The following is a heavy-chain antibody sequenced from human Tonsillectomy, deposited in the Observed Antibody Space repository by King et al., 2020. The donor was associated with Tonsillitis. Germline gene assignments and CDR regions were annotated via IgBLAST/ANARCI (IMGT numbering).Heavy chain of an antibody. J-gene: IGHJ4*02. V-gene: IGHV3-9*01. CDR2: IRWNSGII. Sequence: EVQLVESGGGLAQPGRSRTLSCAASGFAFEDYAMHWVRQAPGKGLEWVAGIRWNSGIIGYADTVKGRFTISRDNAKNSLFLQMSGLQAEDTARYYCVKTNWRRNSTSWDWGQGTLVTVSS. CDR1: GFAFEDYA. CDR3: VKTNWRRNSTSWD. D-gene: IGHD2/OR15-2a*01.